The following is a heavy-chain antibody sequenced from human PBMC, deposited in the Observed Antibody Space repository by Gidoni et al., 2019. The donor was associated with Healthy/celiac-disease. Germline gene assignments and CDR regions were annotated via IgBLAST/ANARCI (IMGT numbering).Heavy chain of an antibody. V-gene: IGHV2-70*01. CDR2: IDWDDDK. J-gene: IGHJ4*01. Sequence: QVTLRESRPALVQPTQTLTLTCTFSRFSLSTSGMCVSWIRQPPGKALEWLALIDWDDDKYYSTSLKTRLTISKDTSKNQVVLTMTNMDPVDTATYYCARLYYYDSSGYYDFDYWGQGTLVTVSS. CDR3: ARLYYYDSSGYYDFDY. CDR1: RFSLSTSGMC. D-gene: IGHD3-22*01.